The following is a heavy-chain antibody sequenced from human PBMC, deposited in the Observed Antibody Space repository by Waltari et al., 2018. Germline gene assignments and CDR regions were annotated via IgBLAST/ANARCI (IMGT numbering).Heavy chain of an antibody. V-gene: IGHV3-30*18. D-gene: IGHD3-3*01. Sequence: QVQLVESGGGVVQPGRSLRISCAASGFTFSSYGLPWVRQAPGKGLEWVAVISYDGSNKYYADSVKGRFTISRDNSKNTLYLQMNSLRAEDTAVYYCAKDFGATSIDYWGQGTLVTVSS. J-gene: IGHJ4*02. CDR3: AKDFGATSIDY. CDR2: ISYDGSNK. CDR1: GFTFSSYG.